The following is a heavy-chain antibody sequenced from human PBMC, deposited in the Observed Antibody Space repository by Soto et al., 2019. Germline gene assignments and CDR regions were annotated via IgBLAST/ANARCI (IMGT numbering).Heavy chain of an antibody. V-gene: IGHV1-69*12. CDR1: GGTFSSYA. D-gene: IGHD3-3*01. CDR2: IIPIFGKA. Sequence: QVQLVQSGAEVKKPGSSVKVSCKASGGTFSSYAISWVRQAPGQGLEWMGGIIPIFGKANYAQKFQGRVTITADESTSTAYMELSSLRSEDTAVYYCARGIRTYYDLGKGYYYGMDVWGQGTTVTVSS. CDR3: ARGIRTYYDLGKGYYYGMDV. J-gene: IGHJ6*02.